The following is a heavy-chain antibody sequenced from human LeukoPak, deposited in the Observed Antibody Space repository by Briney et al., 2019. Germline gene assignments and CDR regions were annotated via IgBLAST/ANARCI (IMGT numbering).Heavy chain of an antibody. CDR3: ARETTWVRGVINPLDY. D-gene: IGHD3-10*01. CDR2: TYYRSNLIN. J-gene: IGHJ4*02. Sequence: SQTLSLTCALSGDSVSSNSAAWNWIRQSPSRGLEWLGRTYYRSNLINEYAVSVKSRMTINPDTSRNQFSLQLNSVTHEDTAVYYCARETTWVRGVINPLDYWGQGTLVTVSS. V-gene: IGHV6-1*01. CDR1: GDSVSSNSAA.